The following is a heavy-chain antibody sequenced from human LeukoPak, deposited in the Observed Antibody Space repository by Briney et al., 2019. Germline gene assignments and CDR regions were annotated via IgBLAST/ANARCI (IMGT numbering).Heavy chain of an antibody. J-gene: IGHJ4*02. D-gene: IGHD3-22*01. V-gene: IGHV4-59*12. CDR3: ARGFGSGGYYDY. CDR2: IYYSGST. CDR1: GGSISFYY. Sequence: SETLSLTCTVSGGSISFYYWSWIRQPPGKGLEWIGYIYYSGSTNYNPSLKGRVTMSVDTSKNQFSLKLSSVTAADTAVYYCARGFGSGGYYDYWGQGTLVTVSS.